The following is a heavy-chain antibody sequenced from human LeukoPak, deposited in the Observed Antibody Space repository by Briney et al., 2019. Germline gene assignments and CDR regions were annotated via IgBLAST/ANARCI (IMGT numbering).Heavy chain of an antibody. CDR2: ISGSGGDT. V-gene: IGHV3-23*01. Sequence: TGGSLRLSCAASGFTFSNFLMTWVRQDPGKGPEWVSAISGSGGDTYYADSVKGRFTISRDNSKNTLYLQMNSLRAEDTAVYYCAKKGATTGDFDYWGQGTLVTVSS. D-gene: IGHD1-26*01. CDR3: AKKGATTGDFDY. CDR1: GFTFSNFL. J-gene: IGHJ4*02.